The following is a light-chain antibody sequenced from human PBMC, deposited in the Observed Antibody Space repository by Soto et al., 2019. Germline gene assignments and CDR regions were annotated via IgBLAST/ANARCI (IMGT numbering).Light chain of an antibody. CDR3: QQSYSSPQT. V-gene: IGKV1-39*01. Sequence: IQITQSPSSLSASVEDRVIITCRASQSISNHLNWYQQKPGKAPKLLIFAASSLQSGVPSRFSGSRSGPDFTLTISSMQPEDFANYYCQQSYSSPQTFGQGTKVDIK. CDR1: QSISNH. CDR2: AAS. J-gene: IGKJ1*01.